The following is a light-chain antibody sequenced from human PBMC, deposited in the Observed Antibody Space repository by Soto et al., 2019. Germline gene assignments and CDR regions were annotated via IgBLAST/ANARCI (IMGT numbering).Light chain of an antibody. CDR1: SSDIGGYDY. V-gene: IGLV2-14*01. CDR2: DVN. J-gene: IGLJ2*01. CDR3: TSYASSSTHVV. Sequence: QSALTQPASVSGSPGQSITLSCTGTSSDIGGYDYVSWYQRYPGKAPKLIIYDVNNRPSGVSNRFSGSRSGNTASLTISGLQAEDEADYYCTSYASSSTHVVFDGGTKVTVL.